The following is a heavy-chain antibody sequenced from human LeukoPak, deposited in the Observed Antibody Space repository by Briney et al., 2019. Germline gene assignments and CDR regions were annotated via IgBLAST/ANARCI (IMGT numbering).Heavy chain of an antibody. CDR2: IYTSGTT. CDR3: ARGQWELLRRRKYYFDY. D-gene: IGHD1-26*01. Sequence: SETLSLTCTVSGGSISSGTYYWTWIRQPAGKGLEWVGRIYTSGTTYYNPSLKSRVTISVDTSKNQFSLKLSSVTAADTAVYYCARGQWELLRRRKYYFDYWGQGTLVTVSS. J-gene: IGHJ4*02. CDR1: GGSISSGTYY. V-gene: IGHV4-61*02.